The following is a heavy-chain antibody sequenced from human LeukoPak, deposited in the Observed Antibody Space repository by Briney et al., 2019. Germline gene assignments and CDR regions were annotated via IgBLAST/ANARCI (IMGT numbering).Heavy chain of an antibody. V-gene: IGHV3-30*03. J-gene: IGHJ4*02. CDR2: ISYDGSNK. CDR3: ARDEGGGYSYGNVDY. D-gene: IGHD5-18*01. Sequence: PGGSLRLACAASGFTFSSYGMHWVRQAPGKGLEWVAVISYDGSNKYYADSVKGRFTISRDNSKNTLYLQMNSLRAEDTAVYYCARDEGGGYSYGNVDYWGQGTLVTVSS. CDR1: GFTFSSYG.